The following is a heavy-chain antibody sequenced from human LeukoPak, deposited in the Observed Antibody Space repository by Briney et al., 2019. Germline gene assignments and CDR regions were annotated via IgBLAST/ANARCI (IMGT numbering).Heavy chain of an antibody. CDR3: ARGPKSGRIDY. CDR1: GFTFSSYD. V-gene: IGHV3-13*01. Sequence: GGSLRLSCAASGFTFSSYDMHWVRQATGKGLEWVSAIGTAGDTYYPGSVKGRFTISRENAKNSLYLQMNSLRAGDTAVYYCARGPKSGRIDYWGQGTLVTVTS. CDR2: IGTAGDT. J-gene: IGHJ4*02.